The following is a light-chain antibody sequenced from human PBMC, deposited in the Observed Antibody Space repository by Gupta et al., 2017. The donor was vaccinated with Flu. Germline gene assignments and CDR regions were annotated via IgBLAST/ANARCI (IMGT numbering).Light chain of an antibody. Sequence: SPGKTASITCSGDSLGNKYRCWHQQKPGQYLLMVMYKKSNRTAPTPGRFSASGSGTTATLTMRGTQAVADDDYYCQAGDSGAVIFGGGTKVTVL. CDR1: SLGNKY. J-gene: IGLJ2*01. CDR3: QAGDSGAVI. V-gene: IGLV3-1*01. CDR2: KKS.